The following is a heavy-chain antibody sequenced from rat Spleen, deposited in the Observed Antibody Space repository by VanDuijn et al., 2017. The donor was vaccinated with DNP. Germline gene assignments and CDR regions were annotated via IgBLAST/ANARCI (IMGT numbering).Heavy chain of an antibody. Sequence: EVQLQESGPGLVKPSQSLSLTCSVTAYSITTNYWGWIRKFPGNKMEWVGHISYSGSTSYNPSLKSRISITRDTSKNQFFLQLNSVTTEDTATYYCARSVGYRPCYFDHWGQGVMVTVSS. CDR2: ISYSGST. CDR3: ARSVGYRPCYFDH. V-gene: IGHV3-1*01. CDR1: AYSITTNY. D-gene: IGHD2-7*01. J-gene: IGHJ2*01.